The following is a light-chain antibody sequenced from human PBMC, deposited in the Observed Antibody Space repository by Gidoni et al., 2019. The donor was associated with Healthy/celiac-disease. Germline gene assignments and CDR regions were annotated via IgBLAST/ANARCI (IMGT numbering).Light chain of an antibody. Sequence: QSALTQPPSASGSPGQSVTIPCTGTRSAVGGYNYVSWYQPHPGKAPKLMIYGVRKRPSGVPDLLSGSKSCNTASLTVSGLQAEDGADYYCSSYAGNNNLVGVGGGTKLTVL. CDR1: RSAVGGYNY. J-gene: IGLJ2*01. CDR2: GVR. CDR3: SSYAGNNNLVG. V-gene: IGLV2-8*01.